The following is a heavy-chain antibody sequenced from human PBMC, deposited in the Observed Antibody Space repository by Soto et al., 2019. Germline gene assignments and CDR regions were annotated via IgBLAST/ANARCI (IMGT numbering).Heavy chain of an antibody. CDR2: VSPPFRTS. D-gene: IGHD3-10*01. J-gene: IGHJ6*02. CDR1: GVSFNNNG. V-gene: IGHV1-69*01. Sequence: QVQLVQSGAEVKKPGSSVKVSCTTSGVSFNNNGIGWVRQAPGHGLEWMGGVSPPFRTSNYARKFQGRISITADASTGTVNMELSSLTSEDTAQYYCARVLYYGSGSYSPYGMDVWGQWTTVTVSS. CDR3: ARVLYYGSGSYSPYGMDV.